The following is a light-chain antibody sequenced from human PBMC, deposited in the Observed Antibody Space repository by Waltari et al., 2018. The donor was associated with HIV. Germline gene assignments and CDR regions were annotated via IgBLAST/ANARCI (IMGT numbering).Light chain of an antibody. J-gene: IGLJ2*01. Sequence: QSVLTQPPSAPGTPGQRVTIPCSGGASPIGSNSVSWYQQAPGTAPKLLIYSNQQRPSGVPERYSGSKSGTSASLAIYGLQSEDEADYYCASWDDSLNVMLFGGGTKLTV. CDR2: SNQ. CDR1: ASPIGSNS. CDR3: ASWDDSLNVML. V-gene: IGLV1-44*01.